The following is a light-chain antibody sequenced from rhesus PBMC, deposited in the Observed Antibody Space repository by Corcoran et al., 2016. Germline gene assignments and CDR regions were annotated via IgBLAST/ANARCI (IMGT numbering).Light chain of an antibody. CDR1: QSLLHSNGHTY. Sequence: DIVMTQTPLSLPITPGEPASISCRSSQSLLHSNGHTYLHWYLQKPGKSPQLLVYETSNRASGVPDRFSGSGSGTDFTLKISKVEAEDVGVYYCAQAIDFPLTFGGGTKVEIK. CDR2: ETS. J-gene: IGKJ4*01. V-gene: IGKV2-72*01. CDR3: AQAIDFPLT.